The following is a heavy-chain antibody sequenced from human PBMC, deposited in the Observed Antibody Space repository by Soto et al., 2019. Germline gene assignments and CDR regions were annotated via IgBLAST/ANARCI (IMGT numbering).Heavy chain of an antibody. V-gene: IGHV4-59*01. J-gene: IGHJ4*02. CDR3: ARYNSHPIDY. CDR1: GTSISSYY. Sequence: VQLQESGPGLVKPSETLSLTCTVSGTSISSYYWSWIRQPPGKGLEWIANIHYSGTTNYNPSLASRVILAVGTSKNQFALKMTSVTAADGAMYFCARYNSHPIDYWGRGTLVTVSS. CDR2: IHYSGTT. D-gene: IGHD1-1*01.